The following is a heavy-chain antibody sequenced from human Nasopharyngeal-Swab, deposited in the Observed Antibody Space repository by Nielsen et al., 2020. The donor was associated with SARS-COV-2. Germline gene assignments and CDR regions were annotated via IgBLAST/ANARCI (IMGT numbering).Heavy chain of an antibody. CDR3: ARVVVARWFDP. J-gene: IGHJ5*02. D-gene: IGHD2-2*01. V-gene: IGHV4-30-2*01. CDR2: IYHSGST. CDR1: GGSISSGGYS. Sequence: SDTLSLTSAVSGGSISSGGYSWSWIRQPPGKGLEWIGYIYHSGSTYYNPSLKSRVTISVDRSKNQFSLKLSSVTAADTAVYYCARVVVARWFDPWGQGTLVTVSS.